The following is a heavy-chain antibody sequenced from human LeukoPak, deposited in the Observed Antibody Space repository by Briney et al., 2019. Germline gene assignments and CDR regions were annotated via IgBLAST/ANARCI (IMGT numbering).Heavy chain of an antibody. CDR3: MRDLSGFFDWLWADPPDY. D-gene: IGHD3-9*01. Sequence: PGGSLSLSCAASGFTFSNYEMNWVRQPPGKGLEWVAYIVLSGDNKQYTDSVRGRFTLSRDDSKYSLYLQMNNLIAGDTGIYYCMRDLSGFFDWLWADPPDYGGQGTLVTVSP. V-gene: IGHV3-48*03. J-gene: IGHJ4*02. CDR1: GFTFSNYE. CDR2: IVLSGDNK.